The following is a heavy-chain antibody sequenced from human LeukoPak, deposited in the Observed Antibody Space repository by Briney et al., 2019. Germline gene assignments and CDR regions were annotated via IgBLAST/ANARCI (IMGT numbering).Heavy chain of an antibody. CDR3: ASLDTAMSNAGH. D-gene: IGHD5-18*01. CDR2: VKRDGSEE. CDR1: GFTFSNYW. V-gene: IGHV3-7*01. Sequence: GGSLRLSCAASGFTFSNYWMSWVRQAPGKGLEGVANVKRDGSEEYYVDSVKGRFTVSRDNAKNSLYLQMSSLRVEDTAVYYCASLDTAMSNAGHWGQGTLVTVSS. J-gene: IGHJ4*02.